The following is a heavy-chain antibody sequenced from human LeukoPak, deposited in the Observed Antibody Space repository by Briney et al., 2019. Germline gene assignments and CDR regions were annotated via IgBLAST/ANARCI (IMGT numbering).Heavy chain of an antibody. CDR1: GGSFSGYY. CDR2: INNSGST. Sequence: SETLSLTCAVYGGSFSGYYWGWIRQPPGKGLEWIGGINNSGSTNYNPSLKSRVTISVDTSKNQFSLKLSSVTAADTAVYYCASSRYYDILTNYWVYYFDNWGQGALVTVSS. CDR3: ASSRYYDILTNYWVYYFDN. D-gene: IGHD3-9*01. V-gene: IGHV4-34*01. J-gene: IGHJ4*02.